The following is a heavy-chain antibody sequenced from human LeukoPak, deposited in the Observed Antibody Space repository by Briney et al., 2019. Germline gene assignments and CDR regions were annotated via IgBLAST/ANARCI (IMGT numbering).Heavy chain of an antibody. D-gene: IGHD2-15*01. Sequence: GGSLRLSCAASGFNFRDYGMHWVRRTPGKGLEWVAFIRSDGSDKYYADSVKGRFTISRDTSRNTLYLQMNSLRAEDTAVYYCARGNVAVSRDYWGQGTLATVSS. J-gene: IGHJ4*02. CDR2: IRSDGSDK. CDR1: GFNFRDYG. V-gene: IGHV3-30*02. CDR3: ARGNVAVSRDY.